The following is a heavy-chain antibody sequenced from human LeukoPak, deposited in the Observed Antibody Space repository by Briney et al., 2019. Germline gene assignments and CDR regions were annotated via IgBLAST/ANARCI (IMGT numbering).Heavy chain of an antibody. V-gene: IGHV4-34*01. CDR3: ASSMGPGYYFDY. Sequence: PSETLSLTYAVYGGSFSGYYWSWIRQPPGKGLEWIGEINHSGSTNYNPSLKSRVTISVDTSKNQFSLKLSSVTAADTAVYYCASSMGPGYYFDYWGQGTLVTVSS. CDR2: INHSGST. CDR1: GGSFSGYY. J-gene: IGHJ4*02. D-gene: IGHD2/OR15-2a*01.